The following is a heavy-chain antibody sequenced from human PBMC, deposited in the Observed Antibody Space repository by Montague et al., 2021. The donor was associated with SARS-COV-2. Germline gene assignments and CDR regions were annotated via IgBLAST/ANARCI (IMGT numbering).Heavy chain of an antibody. Sequence: QSGAEVKKPGESLRISCKGSGYSFTSYWISWLRQMPGKGLEWMGRIDPSDSYTNYSPSFQGHVTISADKSISTAYLQWSGLKASDTALYYCARRSYSSSWYDYWGQGTLVTVSS. J-gene: IGHJ4*02. V-gene: IGHV5-10-1*01. CDR2: IDPSDSYT. CDR1: GYSFTSYW. CDR3: ARRSYSSSWYDY. D-gene: IGHD6-13*01.